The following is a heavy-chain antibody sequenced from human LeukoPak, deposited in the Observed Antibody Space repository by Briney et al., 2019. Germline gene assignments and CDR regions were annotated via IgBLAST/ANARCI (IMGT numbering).Heavy chain of an antibody. Sequence: SVKVSFKSSGGTFSSYAISWVRQARGQGLEGMGGIIPICGTANYAQKFQGRVTITTDESTSTAYMELSSLRYDDAAVYYCSRTMVRGIIVGFDYWGQGTLVTVSS. CDR1: GGTFSSYA. V-gene: IGHV1-69*05. CDR3: SRTMVRGIIVGFDY. CDR2: IIPICGTA. J-gene: IGHJ4*02. D-gene: IGHD3-10*01.